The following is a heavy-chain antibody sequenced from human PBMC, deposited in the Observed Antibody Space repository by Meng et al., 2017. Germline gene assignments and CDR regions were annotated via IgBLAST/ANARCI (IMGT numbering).Heavy chain of an antibody. CDR3: ARDSATGDF. CDR2: INPNGGGT. Sequence: VQLVQSGAEVKKPGASVKVSCKASGYTFTGYYMHWVRQAPGQGLEWMGRINPNGGGTDYAQKIQGRVTMTSDTSIRKAYMELSRLISDDTAVYYCARDSATGDFWGQGTLVTVSS. D-gene: IGHD5-12*01. CDR1: GYTFTGYY. V-gene: IGHV1-2*06. J-gene: IGHJ4*02.